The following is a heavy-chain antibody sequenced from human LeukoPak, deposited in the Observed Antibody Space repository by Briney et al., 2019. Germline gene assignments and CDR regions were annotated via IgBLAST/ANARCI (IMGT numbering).Heavy chain of an antibody. Sequence: GGSLRLSCEASGFTFSSHAMHWVRQAPGKGLEWVAFISYEGSIKYYADSVKGRFTISRDNSKNTLYLQMNSLRAEDTAVYYCARDRSRLRFGSNWFDPWGQGTLVTVSS. CDR3: ARDRSRLRFGSNWFDP. V-gene: IGHV3-30*04. CDR2: ISYEGSIK. CDR1: GFTFSSHA. D-gene: IGHD5-12*01. J-gene: IGHJ5*02.